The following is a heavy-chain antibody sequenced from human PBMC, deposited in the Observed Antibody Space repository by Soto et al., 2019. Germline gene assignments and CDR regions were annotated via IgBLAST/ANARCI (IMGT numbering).Heavy chain of an antibody. Sequence: QVQLVQSGAEVKKPGASVKVSCKASGYTFTCYYMHWLRQAPVQGLEWMGWINPNSGGTNYAQKFKGWVTMTREKSISTAYMELSRLRSDDTAVYYCARELGYCSGGSCSGGYFDYLGQGTLVTVSS. V-gene: IGHV1-2*04. CDR3: ARELGYCSGGSCSGGYFDY. CDR1: GYTFTCYY. D-gene: IGHD2-15*01. CDR2: INPNSGGT. J-gene: IGHJ4*02.